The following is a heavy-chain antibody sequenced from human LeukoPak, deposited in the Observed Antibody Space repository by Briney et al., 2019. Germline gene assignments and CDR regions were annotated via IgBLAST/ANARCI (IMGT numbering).Heavy chain of an antibody. CDR3: AKDIVVVPAAPGAFDI. Sequence: PGGSLRLSCAASGFTFSSYSMNWVRQAPGKGLEWVSSISSSSSYIYYADSVKGRFTISRDNAKNSLYLQMNSLRAEDTAVYYCAKDIVVVPAAPGAFDIWGQGTMVTVSS. CDR2: ISSSSSYI. V-gene: IGHV3-21*04. D-gene: IGHD2-2*01. J-gene: IGHJ3*02. CDR1: GFTFSSYS.